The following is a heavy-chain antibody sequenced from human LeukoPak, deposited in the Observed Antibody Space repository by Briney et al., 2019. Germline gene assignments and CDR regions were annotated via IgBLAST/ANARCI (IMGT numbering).Heavy chain of an antibody. CDR1: GFTFSSYA. Sequence: GSLRLSCAASGFTFSSYAMSWVRQPPGKGLEWIGSIYYSGRTYYNPSLKSRVTISVDTSKNQLSLKLSSVTAADTAVYYCARKPTYYFDSSGYFDYWGQGTLVTVSS. V-gene: IGHV4-39*01. D-gene: IGHD3-22*01. CDR2: IYYSGRT. CDR3: ARKPTYYFDSSGYFDY. J-gene: IGHJ4*02.